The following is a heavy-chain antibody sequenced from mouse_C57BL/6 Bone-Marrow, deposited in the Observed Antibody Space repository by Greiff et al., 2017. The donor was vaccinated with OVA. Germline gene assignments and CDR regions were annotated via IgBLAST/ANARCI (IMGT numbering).Heavy chain of an antibody. V-gene: IGHV1-76*01. J-gene: IGHJ3*01. CDR1: GYTFTDYY. Sequence: VQLQESGAELVRPGASVKLSCKASGYTFTDYYINWVKQRPGQGLEWIARIYPGSGNTYYNEKFKGKATLTAEKSSSTAYMQLSSLTSEDSAVYFCAREREIYYGNYGWFAYWGQGTLVTVSA. CDR2: IYPGSGNT. D-gene: IGHD2-1*01. CDR3: AREREIYYGNYGWFAY.